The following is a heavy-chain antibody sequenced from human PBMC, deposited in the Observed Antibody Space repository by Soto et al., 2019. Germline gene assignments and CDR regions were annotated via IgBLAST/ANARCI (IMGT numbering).Heavy chain of an antibody. D-gene: IGHD2-15*01. V-gene: IGHV3-11*01. CDR3: VREYWAFDI. J-gene: IGHJ3*02. CDR2: IISSGHTG. CDR1: GFTFSDYY. Sequence: QVQLVESGGGLVKPGGSLRLSCAASGFTFSDYYMSWIRQAPGKGLEWVSVIISSGHTGDYADSVKGRFTISRDNAKNSLFLHMNSLRAEDTAVYYCVREYWAFDIWGQGTMVTVSS.